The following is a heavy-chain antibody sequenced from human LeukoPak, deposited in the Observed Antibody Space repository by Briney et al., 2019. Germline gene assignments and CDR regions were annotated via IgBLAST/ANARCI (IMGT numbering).Heavy chain of an antibody. V-gene: IGHV3-30*18. CDR1: GFTFSSYG. J-gene: IGHJ4*02. Sequence: GGSLRLSCAASGFTFSSYGMHWVRQAPGKGLEWVAVISYDGSNKYYADSVKGRFTISRDNSKNTLYLQMNSLRAEDTAVYYCAKDGVTTSCFDYWGQGTLVTASS. CDR2: ISYDGSNK. CDR3: AKDGVTTSCFDY. D-gene: IGHD4-17*01.